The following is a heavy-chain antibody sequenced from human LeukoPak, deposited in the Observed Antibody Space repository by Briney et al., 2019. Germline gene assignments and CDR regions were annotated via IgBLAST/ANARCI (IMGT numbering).Heavy chain of an antibody. V-gene: IGHV3-74*01. CDR1: GFTFSSYW. Sequence: GGSLRLSCAASGFTFSSYWMHWVRQAPGKGLVWVSRISSDGSGTNYADSVKGRFTISRDTSKNTLYLQMNSLRAEDTAVYYCASHERGYSYGPDYWGQGTLVTVSS. J-gene: IGHJ4*02. D-gene: IGHD5-18*01. CDR2: ISSDGSGT. CDR3: ASHERGYSYGPDY.